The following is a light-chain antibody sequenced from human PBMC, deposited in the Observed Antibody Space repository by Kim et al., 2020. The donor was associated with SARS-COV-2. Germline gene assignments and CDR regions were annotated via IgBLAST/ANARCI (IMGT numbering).Light chain of an antibody. CDR2: RNN. CDR1: SSNIGSNY. J-gene: IGLJ1*01. V-gene: IGLV1-47*01. CDR3: AAWDDSLSGYV. Sequence: QSVLTQPPSASGTPGQRVTISCSGSSSNIGSNYVYWYQQLPGTAPKLLIYRNNQRPSGVPDRFSGSKSDTSASLAIIGLRSEDEADYYCAAWDDSLSGYVFGAGTQVTVL.